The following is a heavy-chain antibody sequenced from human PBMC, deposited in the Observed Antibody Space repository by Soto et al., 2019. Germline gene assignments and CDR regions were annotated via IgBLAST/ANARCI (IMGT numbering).Heavy chain of an antibody. Sequence: SQTMSLTYTVSDGSISSSSYYWGWIRQPPGKGLEWIGSIYYSGSTYYNPSLKSRVTISVDTSKNQFSLKLSSVTAADTAVYYCASPKIAFYNGFDPWGQGTLVTVSS. CDR2: IYYSGST. CDR1: DGSISSSSYY. D-gene: IGHD3-3*02. CDR3: ASPKIAFYNGFDP. V-gene: IGHV4-39*01. J-gene: IGHJ5*02.